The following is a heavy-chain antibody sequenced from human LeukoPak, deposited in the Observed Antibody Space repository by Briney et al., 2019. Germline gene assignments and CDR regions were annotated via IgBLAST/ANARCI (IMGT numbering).Heavy chain of an antibody. D-gene: IGHD1-26*01. CDR1: GYSISSGYY. J-gene: IGHJ4*02. V-gene: IGHV4-38-2*02. CDR2: IYHSGST. CDR3: ARDPRWGLLRFDY. Sequence: PSETLSLTCTVSGYSISSGYYWGWIRQPPGKGLEWIGSIYHSGSTYYNPSLKSRVTISVDTSKNQFSLKLSSVTAADTAVYYCARDPRWGLLRFDYWGQGTLVTVSS.